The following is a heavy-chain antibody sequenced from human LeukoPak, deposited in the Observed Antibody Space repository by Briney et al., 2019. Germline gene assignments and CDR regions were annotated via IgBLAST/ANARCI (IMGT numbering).Heavy chain of an antibody. D-gene: IGHD2-15*01. CDR1: GYSFTSYW. CDR3: ARHSTVGWFQPNDAFDI. Sequence: GESLKISCKGSGYSFTSYWIGWVRQMPGKGLAWMGIIYPGDSDTRYSPSFQGQVTISADKSISTAYLQWSSLKASDTAMYYCARHSTVGWFQPNDAFDIWGQGTMVTVSS. V-gene: IGHV5-51*01. J-gene: IGHJ3*02. CDR2: IYPGDSDT.